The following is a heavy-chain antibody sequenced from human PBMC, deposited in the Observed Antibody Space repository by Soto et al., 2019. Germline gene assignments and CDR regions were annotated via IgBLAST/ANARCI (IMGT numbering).Heavy chain of an antibody. J-gene: IGHJ4*02. Sequence: QVQLVESGGGVVQPGRSQRLSCAASGFTFSSNGMHWVRQAPGKGLEWVAVISYDGSNKYQADSVKGRFTISRDNSKNTLYLQMNSLRAEDTAVYYCAKDHGYSSFCVDYWGQGTLVTVSS. V-gene: IGHV3-30*18. CDR1: GFTFSSNG. D-gene: IGHD6-19*01. CDR3: AKDHGYSSFCVDY. CDR2: ISYDGSNK.